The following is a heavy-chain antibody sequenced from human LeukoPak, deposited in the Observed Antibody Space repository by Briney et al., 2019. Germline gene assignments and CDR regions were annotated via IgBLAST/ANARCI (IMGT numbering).Heavy chain of an antibody. CDR3: ARGQRIAAADQIDYYYYMDV. CDR1: GGSISSHY. Sequence: SETLSLTCTVSGGSISSHYWSWLRQPPGKGLEWFGYIYYSGSTNYNPSLKSRVTTSVDTSKNQFSLKLSSVTAADTAVYYCARGQRIAAADQIDYYYYMDVWGKGTTVTVSS. V-gene: IGHV4-59*11. CDR2: IYYSGST. J-gene: IGHJ6*03. D-gene: IGHD6-13*01.